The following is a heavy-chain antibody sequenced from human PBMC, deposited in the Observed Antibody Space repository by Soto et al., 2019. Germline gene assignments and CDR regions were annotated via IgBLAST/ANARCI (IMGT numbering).Heavy chain of an antibody. CDR1: GFTFSSYA. Sequence: GGSLRLSCAASGFTFSSYAMSWVRQAPGKGLEWVSAISGSGGSTYYADSVKGRFTISRDNSKNTLYLQMNSLRAEDTAVYYCAKDPEDTAMGLAHRGVDYWGQGTLVTVSS. CDR3: AKDPEDTAMGLAHRGVDY. CDR2: ISGSGGST. D-gene: IGHD5-18*01. J-gene: IGHJ4*02. V-gene: IGHV3-23*01.